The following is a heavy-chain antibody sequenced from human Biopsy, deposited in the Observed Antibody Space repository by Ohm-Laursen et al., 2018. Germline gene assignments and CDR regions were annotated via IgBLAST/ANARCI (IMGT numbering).Heavy chain of an antibody. Sequence: GTLSLTCTVSGGSISSYYWNWIRQPAGKGLEWIGRIYTSGSTNYNPSLKSRVSISVDTSKNQFSLKLNSVTAADTAVYYCARAGTAINGNSLGFDPWGQGTLVTVSS. CDR3: ARAGTAINGNSLGFDP. J-gene: IGHJ5*02. CDR2: IYTSGST. D-gene: IGHD1-20*01. CDR1: GGSISSYY. V-gene: IGHV4-4*07.